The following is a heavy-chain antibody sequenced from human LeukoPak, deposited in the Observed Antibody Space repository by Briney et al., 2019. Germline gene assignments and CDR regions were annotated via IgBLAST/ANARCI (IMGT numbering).Heavy chain of an antibody. CDR3: ARDRLWFGELLPKVDNWFDP. Sequence: PGGSLRLSCAASGFTFSSYWMSWVRQAPGKGLEWVANIKQDGSEKYYVDSVKGRFTISRDNAKNSLYQQMNSLRAEDTAVYYCARDRLWFGELLPKVDNWFDPWGQGTLVTVSS. CDR1: GFTFSSYW. D-gene: IGHD3-10*01. CDR2: IKQDGSEK. V-gene: IGHV3-7*01. J-gene: IGHJ5*02.